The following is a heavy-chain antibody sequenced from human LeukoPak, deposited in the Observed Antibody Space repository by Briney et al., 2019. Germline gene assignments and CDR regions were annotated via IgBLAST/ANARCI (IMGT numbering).Heavy chain of an antibody. CDR1: GYRFTGYG. D-gene: IGHD2-21*02. CDR3: ARDVWSTVVAVTADFDL. V-gene: IGHV1-18*01. Sequence: ASVKVSCKASGYRFTGYGFSWVRQAPGQGLEWMGWISAYNGNTNYAEKFQDRVTMTTDTSTNTAYMELRSLRSDDTAVYYCARDVWSTVVAVTADFDLWGQATLVTVSS. J-gene: IGHJ4*02. CDR2: ISAYNGNT.